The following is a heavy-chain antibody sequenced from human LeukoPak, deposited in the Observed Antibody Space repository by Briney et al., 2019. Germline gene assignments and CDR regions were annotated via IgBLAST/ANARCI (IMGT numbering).Heavy chain of an antibody. CDR3: ARGEGNVLDY. CDR2: IYTSGST. V-gene: IGHV4-4*07. J-gene: IGHJ4*02. D-gene: IGHD4-23*01. Sequence: SETLSLTCTVSGGSISSYYWSRIRQPAGKGLGWIGRIYTSGSTNYNPSLKSRVTMSVDTSKNQFSLKLSSVTAADTAVYYCARGEGNVLDYWGQGTLVTVSS. CDR1: GGSISSYY.